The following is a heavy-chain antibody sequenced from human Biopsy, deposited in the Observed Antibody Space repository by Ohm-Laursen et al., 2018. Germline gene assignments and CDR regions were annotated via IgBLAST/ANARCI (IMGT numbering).Heavy chain of an antibody. J-gene: IGHJ5*02. D-gene: IGHD2-2*01. Sequence: GTLSLTCAVSGGTYSGYYWSWIRQPPGQGLEWIGEVHHDGRANYNPSLKSRVTISGDMSKKQFSLKLSGVTAADTAVYYCARFIVPSLHCSNGVCPIRWFDPWGQGTLVTVFS. CDR2: VHHDGRA. CDR3: ARFIVPSLHCSNGVCPIRWFDP. V-gene: IGHV4-34*01. CDR1: GGTYSGYY.